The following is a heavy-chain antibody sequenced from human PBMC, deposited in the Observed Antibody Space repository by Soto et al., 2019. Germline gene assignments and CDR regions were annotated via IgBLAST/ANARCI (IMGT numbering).Heavy chain of an antibody. J-gene: IGHJ6*02. Sequence: GGSLRLSCAASGFTVSNNYMSWVRQAPGKGLEWVAMISSGDDKKYADSVKGRFIISRDNSKNTLYLQMNSLRAEDTAVYYCAKSIGLLSGYYYGMDVWGQGTTVTVSS. D-gene: IGHD3-10*01. V-gene: IGHV3-66*01. CDR3: AKSIGLLSGYYYGMDV. CDR2: ISSGDDK. CDR1: GFTVSNNY.